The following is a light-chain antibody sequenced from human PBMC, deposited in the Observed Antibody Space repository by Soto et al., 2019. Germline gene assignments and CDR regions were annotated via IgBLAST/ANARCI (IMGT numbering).Light chain of an antibody. Sequence: QSALTQPASVSGSPGQSITISCTGTSSDVGGYNYVSWYQQHPGKAPKLMIYEVSNRPSGAPNRFSGSKSGNTASLTISGLQAEDEADYYCSPYTSSSTHNYVFGTGTKVTVL. CDR2: EVS. CDR1: SSDVGGYNY. V-gene: IGLV2-14*01. J-gene: IGLJ1*01. CDR3: SPYTSSSTHNYV.